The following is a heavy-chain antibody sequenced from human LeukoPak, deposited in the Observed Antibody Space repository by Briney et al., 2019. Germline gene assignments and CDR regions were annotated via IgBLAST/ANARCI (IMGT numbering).Heavy chain of an antibody. CDR3: ASHSGGYAY. CDR1: GGSITSGGYS. J-gene: IGHJ4*02. CDR2: IYYSDST. Sequence: PSETLSLTCAVSGGSITSGGYSWSWIRQPPGKGLEWIGYIYYSDSTYYNPSLKSRVTISVDTSKNHFSLKLNSVTAADTAVYYCASHSGGYAYWGQGTLVTVSS. D-gene: IGHD5-12*01. V-gene: IGHV4-30-4*07.